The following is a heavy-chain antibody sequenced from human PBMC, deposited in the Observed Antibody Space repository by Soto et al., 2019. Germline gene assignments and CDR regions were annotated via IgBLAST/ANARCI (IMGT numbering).Heavy chain of an antibody. D-gene: IGHD3-16*01. V-gene: IGHV4-4*02. CDR1: GGSISSSNW. J-gene: IGHJ5*02. CDR3: ARGGGDPSLNWFDP. CDR2: IYHSGST. Sequence: SETLSLTCAVSGGSISSSNWWSWVRQPPGKGLEWIGEIYHSGSTNYNPSLKSRVTISVDKSKNQFSLKLSSVTAADTAVYYCARGGGDPSLNWFDPWGQGTLVTVSS.